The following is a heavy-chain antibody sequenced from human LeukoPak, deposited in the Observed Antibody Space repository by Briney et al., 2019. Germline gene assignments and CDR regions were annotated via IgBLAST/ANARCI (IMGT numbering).Heavy chain of an antibody. CDR1: GFTFSSYW. Sequence: GGSLGLSCAASGFTFSSYWMHWVRQAPGKGPVWVSRINTDGSSTSYADSVKGRFTISRDNAKNTLYLQMNSLRAEDTAVYYCARGGSSGSYFDYWGQGTLVTVSS. J-gene: IGHJ4*02. CDR2: INTDGSST. V-gene: IGHV3-74*01. CDR3: ARGGSSGSYFDY. D-gene: IGHD6-19*01.